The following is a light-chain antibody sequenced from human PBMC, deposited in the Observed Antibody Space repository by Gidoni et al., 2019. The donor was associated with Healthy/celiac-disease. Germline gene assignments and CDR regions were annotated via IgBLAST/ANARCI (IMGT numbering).Light chain of an antibody. CDR2: GAS. V-gene: IGKV3-15*01. CDR1: QSVSSN. Sequence: TLSVSPGERATLSCRASQSVSSNLAWYQQKPGQAPRLLIYGASTRATGIPARFSGSGSGTEFTLTISSLQSEDFAVYYCQQYNNWPPWTFGQXTKVEIK. J-gene: IGKJ1*01. CDR3: QQYNNWPPWT.